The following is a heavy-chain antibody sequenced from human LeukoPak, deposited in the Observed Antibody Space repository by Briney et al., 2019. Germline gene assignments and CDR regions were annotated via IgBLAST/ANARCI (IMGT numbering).Heavy chain of an antibody. J-gene: IGHJ5*02. V-gene: IGHV3-23*01. CDR3: ANRVGYSYGA. CDR2: IGATGAGT. CDR1: GFTFSSHV. Sequence: GGSLRPSCAASGFTFSSHVMSWVRQAPGKGLEWVSAIGATGAGTYYADSVKGRFTISRDNSKNTLYLQMNSLRAEDTAVYYCANRVGYSYGAWGQGTLVTVSS. D-gene: IGHD5-18*01.